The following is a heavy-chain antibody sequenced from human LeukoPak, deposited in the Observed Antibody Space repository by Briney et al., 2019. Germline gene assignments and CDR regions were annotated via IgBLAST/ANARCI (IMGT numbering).Heavy chain of an antibody. V-gene: IGHV3-30*03. CDR2: ISYDGSNK. Sequence: GRSLRLSCAASGFTFSSYGMHWVRQAPGKGLEWVAVISYDGSNKYYADSVKGRFTISRDNSKNTLYLQMNSLRAEDTAVYYCARDDYGPLHFDYWGQGTLVTVSS. CDR3: ARDDYGPLHFDY. CDR1: GFTFSSYG. J-gene: IGHJ4*02. D-gene: IGHD4-17*01.